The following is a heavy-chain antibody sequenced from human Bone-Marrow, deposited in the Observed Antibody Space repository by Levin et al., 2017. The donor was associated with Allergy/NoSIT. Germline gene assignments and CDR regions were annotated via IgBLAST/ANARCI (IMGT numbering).Heavy chain of an antibody. CDR1: GYTFTSYD. CDR2: MNPNSGNT. CDR3: ARHGAHDYSNYDDVYYDYYMDG. Sequence: GASVKVSCKASGYTFTSYDINWVRQATGQGLEWMGWMNPNSGNTGYAQKFQGRVTMTRNTSISTAYMELSSLRSEDTAVYYCARHGAHDYSNYDDVYYDYYMDGWGKGTTVTVSS. D-gene: IGHD4-11*01. J-gene: IGHJ6*03. V-gene: IGHV1-8*01.